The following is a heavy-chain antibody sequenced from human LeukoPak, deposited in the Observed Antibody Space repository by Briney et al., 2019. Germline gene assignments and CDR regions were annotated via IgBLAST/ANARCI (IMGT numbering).Heavy chain of an antibody. D-gene: IGHD2-2*01. J-gene: IGHJ4*02. V-gene: IGHV3-66*01. CDR3: ARAASSTSPFFDY. Sequence: GGSLRLSCAASGFTVSSNYMSWVRQAPGKGLEWVSVIYSGGSTYYADSVKGRFTISRDNSKNTLFLQMNSLRAEDTAVYYCARAASSTSPFFDYWGQGTLVTVSS. CDR2: IYSGGST. CDR1: GFTVSSNY.